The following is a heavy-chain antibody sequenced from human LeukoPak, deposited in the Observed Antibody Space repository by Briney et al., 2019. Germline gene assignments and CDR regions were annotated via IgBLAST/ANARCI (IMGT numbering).Heavy chain of an antibody. V-gene: IGHV4-38-2*02. D-gene: IGHD6-13*01. J-gene: IGHJ1*01. CDR3: ARVAAGIGFFQH. Sequence: SETLSLTCIVSGGSISSYYWGWIRQPPGKGLEWIGNIHHSGSTYYNPSLKSRVTISEDTSKNQLSLKLSSVTAADTAVYYCARVAAGIGFFQHWGQGTLVTVSS. CDR2: IHHSGST. CDR1: GGSISSYY.